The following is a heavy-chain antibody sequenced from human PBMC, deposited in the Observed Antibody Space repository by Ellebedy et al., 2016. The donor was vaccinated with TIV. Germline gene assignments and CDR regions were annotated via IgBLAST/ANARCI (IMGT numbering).Heavy chain of an antibody. CDR2: IYSGGGI. CDR3: VGGPLGIRK. D-gene: IGHD3-16*01. V-gene: IGHV3-53*01. CDR1: GFTVSSNF. Sequence: PGGSLRLSCAASGFTVSSNFMTWVRQAPGKGLEWVSVIYSGGGISYLESVRGRFTISRDNPKNTVYLQMNSLRAEDTAVYFCVGGPLGIRKWGPGTLVTVSS. J-gene: IGHJ4*02.